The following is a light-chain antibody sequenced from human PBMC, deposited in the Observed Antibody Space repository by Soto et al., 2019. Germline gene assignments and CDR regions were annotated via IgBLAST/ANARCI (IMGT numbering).Light chain of an antibody. Sequence: QSALTQPASVSGSPGQSITISCTGTGSDVGGYNYVSWYQQHPGKAPKVMIYDVSNRPSGVSNRFSGSKSGNTASLTISGLQAEDEADYYCSSYTIASTPLVFGGGTKVTVL. CDR3: SSYTIASTPLV. V-gene: IGLV2-14*01. J-gene: IGLJ2*01. CDR2: DVS. CDR1: GSDVGGYNY.